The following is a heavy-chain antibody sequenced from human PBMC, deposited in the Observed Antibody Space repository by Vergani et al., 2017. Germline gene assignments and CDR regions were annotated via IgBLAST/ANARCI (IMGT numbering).Heavy chain of an antibody. D-gene: IGHD3-3*01. CDR1: GGSFSGYY. V-gene: IGHV4-34*01. Sequence: QVQLQQWGAGLLKPSETLSLTCAVYGGSFSGYYWSWIRQPPGKGLEWIGEINHSGSTNYNPSLKSRVTISVDTSKNQFSLKLSSVTAADTAVYYCARGGAMFGVALPPIDYWGQGTLVTVSS. J-gene: IGHJ4*02. CDR3: ARGGAMFGVALPPIDY. CDR2: INHSGST.